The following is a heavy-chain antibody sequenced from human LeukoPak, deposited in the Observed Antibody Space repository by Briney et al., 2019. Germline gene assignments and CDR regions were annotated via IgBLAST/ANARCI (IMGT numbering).Heavy chain of an antibody. CDR2: IWYDGGNK. Sequence: GRSLRLSCAASGFTFSSYGLHWVRQAPGKGLEWVAVIWYDGGNKYYADSVKGRFTISRDNSKNPLYLQMNSLRAEDTAVYYCAKDSFRYCSSTSCYDFDYWGQGTLVTVSS. V-gene: IGHV3-33*06. D-gene: IGHD2-2*01. CDR1: GFTFSSYG. J-gene: IGHJ4*02. CDR3: AKDSFRYCSSTSCYDFDY.